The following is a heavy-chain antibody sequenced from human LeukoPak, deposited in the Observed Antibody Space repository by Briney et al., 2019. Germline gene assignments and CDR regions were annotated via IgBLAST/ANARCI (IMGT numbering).Heavy chain of an antibody. Sequence: GGSLRLSCAASGFTFSSYSMNWVRQAPGKGLEWASSISSSSSYIYYADSVKGRFTIPRDNARKSLYLQMTFLRAEDTAVYYCARDQDYYDSSGYYLIFDYWGQGTLVTVSS. V-gene: IGHV3-21*04. CDR1: GFTFSSYS. CDR3: ARDQDYYDSSGYYLIFDY. D-gene: IGHD3-22*01. CDR2: ISSSSSYI. J-gene: IGHJ4*02.